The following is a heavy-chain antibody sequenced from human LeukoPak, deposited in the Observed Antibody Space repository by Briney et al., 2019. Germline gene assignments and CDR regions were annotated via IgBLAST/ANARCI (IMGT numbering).Heavy chain of an antibody. D-gene: IGHD3-22*01. V-gene: IGHV4-59*01. CDR1: GGSISSYY. CDR3: ARVYYYDSSGYPFDY. Sequence: SETLSLTCTVSGGSISSYYWSWIRQPPGKGLEWIGYIYYSGSTNYNPSLKSRVTISVDTSKNQFSLKLSSVTAADTAVYYCARVYYYDSSGYPFDYWGQGTLVTVSS. J-gene: IGHJ4*02. CDR2: IYYSGST.